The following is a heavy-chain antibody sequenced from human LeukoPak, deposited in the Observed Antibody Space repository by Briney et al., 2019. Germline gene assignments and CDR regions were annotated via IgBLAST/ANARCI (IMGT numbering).Heavy chain of an antibody. CDR3: ATDSGLAAAGGYYYYYMDV. Sequence: RASVRVSCKVSGHTLTELSMHWVRQAPGKGLEWMGGFDPEDGETIYAQKFQGRVTMTEDTSTDTAYMELSSLRSEDTAVYYCATDSGLAAAGGYYYYYMDVWGKGTTVTVSS. D-gene: IGHD6-13*01. V-gene: IGHV1-24*01. J-gene: IGHJ6*03. CDR1: GHTLTELS. CDR2: FDPEDGET.